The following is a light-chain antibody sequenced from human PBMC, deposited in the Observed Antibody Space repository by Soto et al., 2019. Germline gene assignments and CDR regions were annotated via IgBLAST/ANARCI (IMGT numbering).Light chain of an antibody. Sequence: DIRMTQSPSSLSASVGDRVTLTCRASEDLISYLNWYQHKPGRAPTVLVYGATNLPSGVPSRFSGSGSGTEFTFTISSLRPEDFATYYCQQSHNAPRTFGGGTKVE. CDR1: EDLISY. CDR2: GAT. V-gene: IGKV1-39*01. J-gene: IGKJ4*01. CDR3: QQSHNAPRT.